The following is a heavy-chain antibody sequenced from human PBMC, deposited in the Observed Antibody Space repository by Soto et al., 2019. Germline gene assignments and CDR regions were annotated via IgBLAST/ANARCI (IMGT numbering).Heavy chain of an antibody. V-gene: IGHV1-69*02. D-gene: IGHD2-2*01. CDR1: GGTFSSYT. J-gene: IGHJ3*02. Sequence: SVKVSCKASGGTFSSYTISWVRQAPGQGLELMGRIIPILGIVNYAQKFQGRVTITADKSTSTAYMELSSLRSEDTAVYYCARGGDIVVVPAAGVAFDIWGQGTMVTVSS. CDR2: IIPILGIV. CDR3: ARGGDIVVVPAAGVAFDI.